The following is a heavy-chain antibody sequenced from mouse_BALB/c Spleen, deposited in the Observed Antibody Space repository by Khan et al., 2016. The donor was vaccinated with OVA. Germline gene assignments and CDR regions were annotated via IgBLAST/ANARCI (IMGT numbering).Heavy chain of an antibody. CDR2: ISYSGST. CDR1: GYSITSDYA. J-gene: IGHJ3*01. Sequence: EVQLQESGPGLVKPSQSLSLTCTVTGYSITSDYAWNWIRQFPGNKLEWMGYISYSGSTSYTPSLKSRISITLATSKNQFFRQLNSLTTEATATYCCARGRAYWGQGTLVTVSA. CDR3: ARGRAY. V-gene: IGHV3-2*02. D-gene: IGHD3-3*01.